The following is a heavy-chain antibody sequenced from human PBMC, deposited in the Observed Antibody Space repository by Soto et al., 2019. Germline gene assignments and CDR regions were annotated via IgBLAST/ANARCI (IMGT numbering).Heavy chain of an antibody. CDR1: GFTFSNYA. V-gene: IGHV3-23*01. J-gene: IGHJ4*02. CDR3: AKFFVEGGSNSGWPWSFHY. Sequence: EVQLLESGGGLVQPGRSLRLSCAASGFTFSNYAMSWVRQAPGRGLDWVSAISGSGGTTYYADSVKGRFTISRDNSKNALFLQINILRAEHAAVYYCAKFFVEGGSNSGWPWSFHYWGEGTLVTVSS. D-gene: IGHD6-25*01. CDR2: ISGSGGTT.